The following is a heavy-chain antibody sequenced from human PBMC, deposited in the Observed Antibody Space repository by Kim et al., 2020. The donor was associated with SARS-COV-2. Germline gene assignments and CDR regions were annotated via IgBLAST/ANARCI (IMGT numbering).Heavy chain of an antibody. V-gene: IGHV3-66*01. CDR3: AREPSTYFDY. CDR2: T. J-gene: IGHJ4*02. Sequence: TSHADSVKGRFPISRADSKNTVYLQMNSLRAEDTAVYFCAREPSTYFDYWGQGTLVTVSS.